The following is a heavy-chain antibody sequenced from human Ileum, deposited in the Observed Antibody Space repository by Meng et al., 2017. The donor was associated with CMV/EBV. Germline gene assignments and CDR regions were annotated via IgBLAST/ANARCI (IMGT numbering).Heavy chain of an antibody. D-gene: IGHD3-10*01. CDR2: ISANGDNT. CDR1: GFTFSSYA. CDR3: AKDQGAGIRGPRS. Sequence: GESLKISCAASGFTFSSYAMSWVRQTPGEGLEWVSAISANGDNTHYADSVKGRFTISRDNSKNTLYLQISNLRAEDTAVYYCAKDQGAGIRGPRSWGQGTLVTV. V-gene: IGHV3-23*01. J-gene: IGHJ4*02.